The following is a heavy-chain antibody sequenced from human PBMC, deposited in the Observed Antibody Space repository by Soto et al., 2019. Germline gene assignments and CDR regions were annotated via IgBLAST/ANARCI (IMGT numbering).Heavy chain of an antibody. J-gene: IGHJ5*02. CDR2: IYYIGTT. Sequence: SETLSLTCTVSGGSISSSSYYWAWVRQPPGKGLEWIGYIYYIGTTYYNPSLKSRVIISVDTSKNQLSLNLSSVTAADTAFYYCARHGDNYGSGWLDPWGQGILVTVSS. CDR3: ARHGDNYGSGWLDP. V-gene: IGHV4-39*01. D-gene: IGHD3-10*01. CDR1: GGSISSSSYY.